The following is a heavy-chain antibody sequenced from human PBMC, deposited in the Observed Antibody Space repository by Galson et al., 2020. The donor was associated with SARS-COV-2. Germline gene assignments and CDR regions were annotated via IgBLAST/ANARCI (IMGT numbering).Heavy chain of an antibody. D-gene: IGHD3-10*01. CDR1: GGSISSYY. CDR3: ARFYGSGSYFYYYYYMDV. Sequence: SETLSLTCTVSGGSISSYYWSWIRQPPGKGLEWIGYIYYSGSTNYNPSLKSRVTISVDTSKNQFSLKLSSVTAADTAVYYCARFYGSGSYFYYYYYMDVWGKGSTVTVS. V-gene: IGHV4-59*01. CDR2: IYYSGST. J-gene: IGHJ6*03.